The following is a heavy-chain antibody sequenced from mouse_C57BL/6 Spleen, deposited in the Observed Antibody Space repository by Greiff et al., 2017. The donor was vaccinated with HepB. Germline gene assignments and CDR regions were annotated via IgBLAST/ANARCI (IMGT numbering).Heavy chain of an antibody. CDR2: IDPETGGT. V-gene: IGHV1-15*01. CDR3: TRALRSGYVDV. Sequence: VQLQQSGAELVRPGASVTLSCKASGYTFTDYEMHWVKQTPVHGLEWIGAIDPETGGTAYNQKFKGKAILTADKSSSTAYMELRSLTSEDSAVYCCTRALRSGYVDVWGTGTTVTVSS. CDR1: GYTFTDYE. D-gene: IGHD1-1*01. J-gene: IGHJ1*03.